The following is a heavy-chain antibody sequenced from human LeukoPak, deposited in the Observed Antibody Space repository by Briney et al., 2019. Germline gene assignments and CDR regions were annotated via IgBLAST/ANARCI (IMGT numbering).Heavy chain of an antibody. J-gene: IGHJ6*03. V-gene: IGHV1-69*05. CDR2: IIPIFGTA. Sequence: ASVKVSCKASGGTFSSYAISWVRQAPGQGLEWMGGIIPIFGTANYAQKFQGRVTITTDESTSTAYMELSSLKSEDTAVYYCARVAYGGSGTTYYYYYMGVWGKGTTVTVSS. CDR1: GGTFSSYA. CDR3: ARVAYGGSGTTYYYYYMGV. D-gene: IGHD2-15*01.